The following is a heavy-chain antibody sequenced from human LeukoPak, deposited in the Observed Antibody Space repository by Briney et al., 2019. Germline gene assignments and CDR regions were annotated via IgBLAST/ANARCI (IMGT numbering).Heavy chain of an antibody. CDR1: GYTFTTYG. CDR2: ISAYNGNT. D-gene: IGHD1-26*01. CDR3: ARDQMGGSYYGYFQH. Sequence: ASVKVSWKASGYTFTTYGISWVRQAPGQGLEWMGWISAYNGNTKYAQKLQGRVTMTTDTSTSTAYMELKSLRSDDTAVYYCARDQMGGSYYGYFQHWGQGTLVTVSS. V-gene: IGHV1-18*01. J-gene: IGHJ1*01.